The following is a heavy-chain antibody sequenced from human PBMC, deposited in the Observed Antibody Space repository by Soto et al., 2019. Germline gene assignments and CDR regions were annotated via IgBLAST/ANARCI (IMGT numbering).Heavy chain of an antibody. CDR3: AHSPWGAAPDY. J-gene: IGHJ4*02. CDR1: GFSVSARGVG. D-gene: IGHD3-16*01. Sequence: QITLKESGPTLVKPTQTLTLTCTVSGFSVSARGVGVGWIRHPPGKALEWLGIIYWNDDKRYSPSLKSRLTIIKDTSKNQVVLTLTNMDPVDTGTYYCAHSPWGAAPDYWGQGTPVTVSS. V-gene: IGHV2-5*01. CDR2: IYWNDDK.